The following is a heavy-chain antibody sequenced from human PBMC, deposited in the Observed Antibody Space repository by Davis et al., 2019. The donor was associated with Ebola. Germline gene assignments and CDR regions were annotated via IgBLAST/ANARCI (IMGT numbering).Heavy chain of an antibody. D-gene: IGHD3-16*01. J-gene: IGHJ4*02. CDR1: GFTFSSYW. CDR2: INSDGSST. CDR3: AKDPDVSIWGIRRSVFLDS. Sequence: HTGGSLRLSCAASGFTFSSYWMHWVRQAPGKGLVWVSRINSDGSSTSYADSVKGRFTISRDNAKNTLYLQMNSLRAEDTAVYYCAKDPDVSIWGIRRSVFLDSWGQGSLVTVSS. V-gene: IGHV3-74*01.